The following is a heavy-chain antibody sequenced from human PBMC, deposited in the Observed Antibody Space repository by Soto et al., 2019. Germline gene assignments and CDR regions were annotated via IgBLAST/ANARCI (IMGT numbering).Heavy chain of an antibody. D-gene: IGHD2-2*01. CDR3: ARESSTWNQSCSRTTCALDQ. V-gene: IGHV1-2*02. Sequence: QVQLVQSGAEVKKPEASVRVSCKSSGYTFSDYNVHWVRQAPGQGLEWLGWIFPQSGATKYTQRLQGRVTMTRDTSISAVYMELSGLRSDDTAAYYCARESSTWNQSCSRTTCALDQWGQGTLVIVSS. CDR2: IFPQSGAT. CDR1: GYTFSDYN. J-gene: IGHJ4*02.